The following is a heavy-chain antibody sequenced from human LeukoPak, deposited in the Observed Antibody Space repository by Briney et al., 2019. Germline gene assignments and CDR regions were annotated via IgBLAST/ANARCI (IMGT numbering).Heavy chain of an antibody. V-gene: IGHV3-48*01. CDR3: ARDRIAAAGIFYY. Sequence: GGSLRLSCAASGFTFSSYSMNWVRQAPGKGLEWVSYISSSSSTIYYADSVKGRFTISRDNAKNSLYLQMNSLRAEDTAVYYCARDRIAAAGIFYYWGQGTLVTVSS. CDR2: ISSSSSTI. CDR1: GFTFSSYS. D-gene: IGHD6-13*01. J-gene: IGHJ4*02.